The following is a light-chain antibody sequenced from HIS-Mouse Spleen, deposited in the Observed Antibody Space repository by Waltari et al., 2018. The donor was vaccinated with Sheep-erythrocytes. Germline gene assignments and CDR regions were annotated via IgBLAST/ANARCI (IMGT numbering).Light chain of an antibody. CDR1: SSDVAGYNH. V-gene: IGLV2-11*01. CDR2: DVS. J-gene: IGLJ1*01. Sequence: QSALTQPRSVSGSPGQSVTISCTGTSSDVAGYNHVSWYQQNPGKAPKLMIYDVSKRPSGVPVRFSGSKSGNTASLTISGLQAEDEADYYCCSYAGSYNHVFATGTKVTVL. CDR3: CSYAGSYNHV.